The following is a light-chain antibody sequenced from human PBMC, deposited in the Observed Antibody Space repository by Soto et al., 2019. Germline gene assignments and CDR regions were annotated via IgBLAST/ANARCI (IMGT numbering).Light chain of an antibody. J-gene: IGKJ3*01. V-gene: IGKV3-20*01. CDR3: QHYGSSPPEFT. Sequence: EIVLTQSPGTLSLSPGERATLSCRASQSVSSNYLAWYQQRPGQAPRLLIFGAPYRAAGIPDRFSGSGSGTDFILPISRLEPEDFAVYYCQHYGSSPPEFTFGPGTKVDSK. CDR2: GAP. CDR1: QSVSSNY.